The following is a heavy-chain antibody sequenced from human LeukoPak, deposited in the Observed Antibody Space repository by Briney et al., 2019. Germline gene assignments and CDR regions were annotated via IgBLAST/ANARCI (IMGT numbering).Heavy chain of an antibody. CDR2: FYPEDGET. J-gene: IGHJ4*02. D-gene: IGHD6-13*01. CDR3: ATGGLAAAGLRGTIDY. V-gene: IGHV1-24*01. CDR1: GYTLTELS. Sequence: ASVKVSCKVSGYTLTELSMHWVRQAPGKGLEWMGGFYPEDGETIYAQKFQGGVTMTEDTSTHTAYMELSSLRSEETAVYYCATGGLAAAGLRGTIDYWGQGTLVTASS.